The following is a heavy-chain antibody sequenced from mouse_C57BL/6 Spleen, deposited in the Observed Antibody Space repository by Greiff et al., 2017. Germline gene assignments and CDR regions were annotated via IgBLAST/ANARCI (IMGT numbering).Heavy chain of an antibody. CDR2: IIPNNGGT. Sequence: VQLQQSGPVLVKPGASVKMSCTASGYTFTDYYMYWVKQSLGKSLEWIGGIIPNNGGTSYNQKLKGKVTLTVDKSSSTVYMELRSLTSEDSAAYYCARSDNGYPDVWGTGTSVTVSS. D-gene: IGHD2-2*01. CDR1: GYTFTDYY. J-gene: IGHJ1*03. CDR3: ARSDNGYPDV. V-gene: IGHV1-26*01.